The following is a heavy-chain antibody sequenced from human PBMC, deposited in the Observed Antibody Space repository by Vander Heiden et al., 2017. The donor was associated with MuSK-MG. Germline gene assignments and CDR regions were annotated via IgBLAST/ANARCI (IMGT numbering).Heavy chain of an antibody. D-gene: IGHD3-9*01. Sequence: EVQLLESGGGLIQPGGSLRLSCAAPAFTVSSNYMSWVRRDPGTGLGGVRQAPGKGLEWVSVIYSGGSTYYAESVKGRFTISRDNSKNTLYLQMNSRRAGDTAVYYCARAPYYDIGGYYYYYYMDVWGKGTTVTVSS. CDR3: ARAPYYDIGGYYYYYYMDV. CDR2: IYSGGST. CDR1: AFTVSSNY. V-gene: IGHV3-53*02. J-gene: IGHJ6*03.